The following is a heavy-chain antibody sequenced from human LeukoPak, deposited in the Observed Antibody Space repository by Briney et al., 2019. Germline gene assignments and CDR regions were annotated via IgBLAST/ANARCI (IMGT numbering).Heavy chain of an antibody. J-gene: IGHJ1*01. D-gene: IGHD3-22*01. V-gene: IGHV4-38-2*02. Sequence: SETLSLTCTVSGHSIIDSYYWGWIRQPPGKGLEWIGSIYHTGSTYYNPSLKSRLTISIDTSKNQFSLKLKSVTAADTAVYYCARAVDSSGFSCFQHWGQGTLVTVSS. CDR1: GHSIIDSYY. CDR2: IYHTGST. CDR3: ARAVDSSGFSCFQH.